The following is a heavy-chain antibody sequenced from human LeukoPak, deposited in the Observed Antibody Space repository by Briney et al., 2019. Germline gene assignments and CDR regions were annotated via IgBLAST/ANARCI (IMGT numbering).Heavy chain of an antibody. CDR3: ARDIADILTGYLDAFDI. D-gene: IGHD3-9*01. Sequence: GASVKVSCKASGYTFTGYYMHWVRQAPGQGLEWMGWINPNSGGTNYAQKFQGRVTMTRDTSISTAYMELSRLRSDDMAVYYCARDIADILTGYLDAFDIWGQGTMVTVSS. CDR2: INPNSGGT. J-gene: IGHJ3*02. CDR1: GYTFTGYY. V-gene: IGHV1-2*02.